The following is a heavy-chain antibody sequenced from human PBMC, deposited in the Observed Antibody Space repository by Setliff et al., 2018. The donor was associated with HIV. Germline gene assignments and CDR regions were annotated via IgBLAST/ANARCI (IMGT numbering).Heavy chain of an antibody. V-gene: IGHV4-4*07. CDR2: IYTSGST. CDR3: ARDYYYDSSGYSNWFDP. J-gene: IGHJ5*02. Sequence: SETLSLTCTVSGGSISSYYWSWIRQPAGKGLEWIGHIYTSGSTNYNPSLKSRVTISVDTSKNQFSLKLSSVTAADTAVYYCARDYYYDSSGYSNWFDPWGQGTLVTVSS. CDR1: GGSISSYY. D-gene: IGHD3-22*01.